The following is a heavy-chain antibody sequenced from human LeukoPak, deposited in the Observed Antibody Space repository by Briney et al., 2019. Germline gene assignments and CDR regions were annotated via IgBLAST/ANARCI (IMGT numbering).Heavy chain of an antibody. J-gene: IGHJ3*02. V-gene: IGHV3-30*04. D-gene: IGHD3-10*01. CDR2: ISYDGSNK. CDR3: ASPVFYSGGAFDI. CDR1: GFTFSSYA. Sequence: GGSLRLSCAASGFTFSSYAMHWVRQAPGKGLEWVAVISYDGSNKYYADSVKGRFTISRDNSKNTLYLQMNSLRAEDTAVYYCASPVFYSGGAFDIWGQGTMVTVSS.